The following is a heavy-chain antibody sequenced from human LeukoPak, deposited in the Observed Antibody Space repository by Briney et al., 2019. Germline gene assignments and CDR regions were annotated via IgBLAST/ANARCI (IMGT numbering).Heavy chain of an antibody. D-gene: IGHD5-18*01. J-gene: IGHJ4*02. CDR2: INPNSGGT. V-gene: IGHV1-2*02. Sequence: GASVKVSCKASGYTFTGYYMHWVRQAPGQGLEWMGWINPNSGGTNYAQKFQGRVTMTGDTSISTAYMELSRLRSDDTAVYYCARDYKGYSYGLYYFDYWGQGTLVTVSS. CDR1: GYTFTGYY. CDR3: ARDYKGYSYGLYYFDY.